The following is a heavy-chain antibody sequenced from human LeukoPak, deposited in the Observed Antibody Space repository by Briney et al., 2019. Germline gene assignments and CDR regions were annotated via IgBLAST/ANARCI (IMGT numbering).Heavy chain of an antibody. Sequence: PSETLSLTCTVSGGSISSSSYYWGWIRQPPGKGLEWIGSIYYSGSTYYNPSLKSRVTISVDTSKNQFSLKLSSVTAADTAVYYCARGSRGGGYEAFDFWGQGTQVTVSS. CDR3: ARGSRGGGYEAFDF. D-gene: IGHD5-12*01. J-gene: IGHJ4*02. CDR1: GGSISSSSYY. CDR2: IYYSGST. V-gene: IGHV4-39*07.